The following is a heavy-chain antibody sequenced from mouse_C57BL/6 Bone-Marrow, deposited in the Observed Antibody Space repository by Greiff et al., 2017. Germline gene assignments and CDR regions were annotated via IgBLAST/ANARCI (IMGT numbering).Heavy chain of an antibody. J-gene: IGHJ3*01. Sequence: VQLQQSGAELVKPGASVKLSCKASGYTFTSYYMYWVKQRPGQGLEWIGEINPNNGGSNFNEKFKSKATLTVDKSSTTAYMQLSSLTSEDSAVYYCTRSGNGGFAYWGQGTLVTVSA. D-gene: IGHD3-1*01. CDR3: TRSGNGGFAY. V-gene: IGHV1S81*02. CDR1: GYTFTSYY. CDR2: INPNNGGS.